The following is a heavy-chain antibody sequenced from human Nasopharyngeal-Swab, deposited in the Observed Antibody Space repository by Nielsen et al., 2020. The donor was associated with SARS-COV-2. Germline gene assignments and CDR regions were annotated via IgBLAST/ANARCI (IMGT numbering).Heavy chain of an antibody. J-gene: IGHJ4*02. CDR2: IRSNIHGGTT. Sequence: GESLKISCTASGFSFVDYAMSWFRQAPGKGLEWIAFIRSNIHGGTTEYAASVRGRFVMSRDDSKLIAYLLLNSLKTEDTGVYYCTRVLVAAGPMLDYWGQGTLVTAPQ. D-gene: IGHD6-13*01. CDR1: GFSFVDYA. CDR3: TRVLVAAGPMLDY. V-gene: IGHV3-49*03.